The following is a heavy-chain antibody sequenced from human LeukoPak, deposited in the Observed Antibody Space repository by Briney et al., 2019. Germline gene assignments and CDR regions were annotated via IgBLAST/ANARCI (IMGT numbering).Heavy chain of an antibody. D-gene: IGHD4-11*01. CDR3: ARDWEFDTNYVYWFDP. CDR1: GYTFTSYY. J-gene: IGHJ5*02. Sequence: ASVKVSCKPSGYTFTSYYMHWLRQAPGQGLEWMGIIKPNDGSTTYAQKFQGRVTMTRDMSSSTVYMEVSSLRYEDTAVYYCARDWEFDTNYVYWFDPWGQGTLVTVSS. CDR2: IKPNDGST. V-gene: IGHV1-46*01.